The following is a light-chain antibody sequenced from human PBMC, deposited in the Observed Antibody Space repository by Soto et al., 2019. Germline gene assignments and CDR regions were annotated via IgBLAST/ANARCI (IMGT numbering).Light chain of an antibody. Sequence: EIVLTQSPATLSVSPGERATFSCMASQSVSSNLAWYQQKPGQTPRLLIYDTSTRATGVPTRFSGSRSGAEFTLTINSLQSEDFAVYYCQPYNNWPLTFGGGTKVDIK. J-gene: IGKJ4*01. CDR2: DTS. V-gene: IGKV3-15*01. CDR1: QSVSSN. CDR3: QPYNNWPLT.